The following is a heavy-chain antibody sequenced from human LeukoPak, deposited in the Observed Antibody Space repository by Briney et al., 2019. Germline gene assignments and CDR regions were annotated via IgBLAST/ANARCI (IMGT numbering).Heavy chain of an antibody. V-gene: IGHV3-23*01. J-gene: IGHJ4*02. D-gene: IGHD2-15*01. CDR3: AKSGLNRFDY. CDR2: ISGSGRGGRT. CDR1: GFTFNTYA. Sequence: GGSLRLSCAASGFTFNTYAMSWVRQAPGKGLEWVSNISGSGRGGRTYYADSVKGRFTISRDNSKNTLYLQMSSLRAEDTAVYYCAKSGLNRFDYWGQGTLVTVSS.